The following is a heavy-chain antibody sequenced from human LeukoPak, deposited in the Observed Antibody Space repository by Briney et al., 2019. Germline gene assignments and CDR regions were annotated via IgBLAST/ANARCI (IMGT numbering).Heavy chain of an antibody. CDR3: ARDVPVVVVVGAQGAGWFDP. V-gene: IGHV1-18*01. Sequence: AASVKVSCKASGYTFTSYGITWVRQAPGQGLEWMGWISAYNGNTNYAQKLQGRVTMTTDTSTSTAYMELRNLRSDDTAVYYCARDVPVVVVVGAQGAGWFDPWGQGTLVTVSS. D-gene: IGHD2-15*01. CDR2: ISAYNGNT. CDR1: GYTFTSYG. J-gene: IGHJ5*02.